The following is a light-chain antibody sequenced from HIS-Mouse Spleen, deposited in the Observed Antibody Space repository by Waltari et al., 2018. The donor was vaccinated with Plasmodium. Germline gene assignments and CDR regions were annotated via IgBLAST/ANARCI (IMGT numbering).Light chain of an antibody. J-gene: IGKJ3*01. Sequence: EIVMTQSPATLSVSPGKRATLSCRASQSVSSNLAWYQQKPGQAPRLLIYGASTRATGTPARFSGSGSGTEFTLTISSLQSEDFAVYYCQQYNNWSFTFGPGTKVDIK. CDR1: QSVSSN. V-gene: IGKV3-15*01. CDR3: QQYNNWSFT. CDR2: GAS.